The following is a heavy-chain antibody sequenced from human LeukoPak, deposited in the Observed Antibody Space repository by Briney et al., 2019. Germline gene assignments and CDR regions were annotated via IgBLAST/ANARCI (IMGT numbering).Heavy chain of an antibody. D-gene: IGHD4-17*01. CDR1: GYVFTSYY. Sequence: GASVKVSCKASGYVFTSYYMHWVRQAPGEGLEWMGIINPSGGSTSYAQKFQGRVTMTRDMSTSTVYMELSSLRSEDTAVYYCARDGEDDYGDYDAFHIWGQGTMVTVSS. V-gene: IGHV1-46*01. CDR2: INPSGGST. J-gene: IGHJ3*02. CDR3: ARDGEDDYGDYDAFHI.